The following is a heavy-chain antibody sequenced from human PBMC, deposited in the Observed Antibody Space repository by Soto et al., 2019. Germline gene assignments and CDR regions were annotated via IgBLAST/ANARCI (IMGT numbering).Heavy chain of an antibody. V-gene: IGHV1-69*12. CDR3: AGDKDRQQLGGNYYYIMDV. J-gene: IGHJ6*02. CDR2: IMPIFRTA. D-gene: IGHD3-3*02. CDR1: GGTFSSSA. Sequence: QVQLVQSGAEVKKPGSSVKVSCKASGGTFSSSAFSWVRQAPGQGLGWMGGIMPIFRTADYAQKFQGRVTITADESTSTAYMELSSLRSEDTGVYYCAGDKDRQQLGGNYYYIMDVWGQGTTVTVSS.